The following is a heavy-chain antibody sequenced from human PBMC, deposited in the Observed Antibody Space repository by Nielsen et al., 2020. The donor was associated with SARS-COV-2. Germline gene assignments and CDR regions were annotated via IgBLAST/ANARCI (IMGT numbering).Heavy chain of an antibody. J-gene: IGHJ5*02. V-gene: IGHV4-38-2*02. CDR3: AREGADSSGYLDWFDP. Sequence: SETLSLTCTVSGASISSDGYYWGWIRQPPGKGLEWIGSIYHSGSTYYNPSLKSRVTISVDTSKNQFSLKLSSVTAADTAVYYCAREGADSSGYLDWFDPWGQGTLVTVSS. D-gene: IGHD3-22*01. CDR2: IYHSGST. CDR1: GASISSDGYY.